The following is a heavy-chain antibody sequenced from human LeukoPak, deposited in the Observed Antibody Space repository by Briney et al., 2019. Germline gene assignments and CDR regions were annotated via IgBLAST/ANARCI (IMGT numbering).Heavy chain of an antibody. V-gene: IGHV1-69*02. Sequence: ASVKVSCKASGGTFSSYTISWVRQAPGQGLEWMGRIIPILGIANYAQKFQGRVTITSDKSTSTAYMDLSSLRAEDTAVYYCAKSGLGGDYVSFDYWGQGTLVTVSS. D-gene: IGHD4-17*01. J-gene: IGHJ4*02. CDR2: IIPILGIA. CDR3: AKSGLGGDYVSFDY. CDR1: GGTFSSYT.